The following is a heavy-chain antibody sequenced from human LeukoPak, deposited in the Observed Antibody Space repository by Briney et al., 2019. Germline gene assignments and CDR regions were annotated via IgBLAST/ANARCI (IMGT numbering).Heavy chain of an antibody. CDR2: IGSSGGST. J-gene: IGHJ3*01. CDR1: GFTFSSAA. CDR3: AKDIQLST. Sequence: GGSLRLSCAASGFTFSSAAMTWVRQAPGKGLELVSLIGSSGGSTYYADSVKGRFTISRDNSKNTLSLQMNSLRVEDTAIYYCAKDIQLSTWGLGTMVTVSS. V-gene: IGHV3-23*01. D-gene: IGHD5-24*01.